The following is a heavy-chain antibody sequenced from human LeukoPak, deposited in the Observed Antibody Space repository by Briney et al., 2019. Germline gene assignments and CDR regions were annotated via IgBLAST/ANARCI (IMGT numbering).Heavy chain of an antibody. CDR2: INHSGST. CDR1: GGSFSGYY. CDR3: ARRVGLSGSYYPIGAFDI. V-gene: IGHV4-34*01. D-gene: IGHD1-26*01. Sequence: SETLSLTCAVYGGSFSGYYWSWIRQPPGKGPEWIGEINHSGSTNYNPSLKSRVTISVDTSKNQFSLKLSSVTAADTAVYYCARRVGLSGSYYPIGAFDIWGQGTMVTVSS. J-gene: IGHJ3*02.